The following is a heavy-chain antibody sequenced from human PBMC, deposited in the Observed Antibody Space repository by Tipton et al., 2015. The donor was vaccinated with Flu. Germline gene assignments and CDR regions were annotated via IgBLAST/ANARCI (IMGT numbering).Heavy chain of an antibody. CDR2: INDRGYT. D-gene: IGHD5-12*01. CDR3: ARAGFGGYHEEFDL. CDR1: GGSINDYY. Sequence: PGLVKPSETLSLTCSVPGGSINDYYWNWIRQSPEKGLEWIAYINDRGYTNYKPSLKGRVVISVDMSKNQFSLRLNSVTAADTAMYYCARAGFGGYHEEFDLWGQGIPVTVSS. V-gene: IGHV4-59*01. J-gene: IGHJ5*02.